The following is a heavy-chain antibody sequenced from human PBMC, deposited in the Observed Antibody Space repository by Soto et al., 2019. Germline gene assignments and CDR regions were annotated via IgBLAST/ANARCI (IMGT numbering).Heavy chain of an antibody. D-gene: IGHD3-10*01. Sequence: QLQLQESGPGLVKPSETLSLTCTVSGGSISSSSYYWGWIRQPPGKGLEWIGSIYYSGSTYYNPYLKSRVTISVDTSKNQFSLKLSSVTAADTAVYYCARRGRGTTSYDYWGQGTLVTVSS. CDR2: IYYSGST. V-gene: IGHV4-39*01. J-gene: IGHJ4*02. CDR3: ARRGRGTTSYDY. CDR1: GGSISSSSYY.